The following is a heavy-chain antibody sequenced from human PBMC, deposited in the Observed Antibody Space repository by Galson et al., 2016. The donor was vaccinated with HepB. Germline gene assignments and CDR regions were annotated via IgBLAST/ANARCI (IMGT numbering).Heavy chain of an antibody. CDR3: TKGIGPGYTSRWYYVDS. V-gene: IGHV3-9*01. CDR1: GFNFDDYA. D-gene: IGHD6-13*01. CDR2: LNWNGNNI. J-gene: IGHJ4*02. Sequence: SLRLSCAASGFNFDDYAMHWVRQAPGKGLEWVAGLNWNGNNIGYADSVKGRFTISRDNAKNSLFLQMNSLRAEDSAFYYCTKGIGPGYTSRWYYVDSLGQGTLVTVSS.